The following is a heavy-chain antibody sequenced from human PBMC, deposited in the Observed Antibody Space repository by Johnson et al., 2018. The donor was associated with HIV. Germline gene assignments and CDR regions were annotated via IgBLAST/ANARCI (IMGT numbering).Heavy chain of an antibody. J-gene: IGHJ3*01. CDR1: GFTFSSYA. CDR3: ARGRKDIAAVDGLDNDGFDV. D-gene: IGHD6-13*01. Sequence: QMQLVESGGGLVQPGGSLRLSCAASGFTFSSYAMHWVRQAPGKGLEYVSAISSNGGSKYYADSVKGRFTISRDISKSTLYLQMNSLRFEDTAMYYCARGRKDIAAVDGLDNDGFDVWGQGTMVTVSS. CDR2: ISSNGGSK. V-gene: IGHV3-64*04.